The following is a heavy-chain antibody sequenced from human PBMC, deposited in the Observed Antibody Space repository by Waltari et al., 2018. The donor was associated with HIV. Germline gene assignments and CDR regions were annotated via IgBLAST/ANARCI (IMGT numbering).Heavy chain of an antibody. CDR3: ALIVVVPAAKLNWFDP. D-gene: IGHD2-2*01. CDR1: GGSISSSSYY. Sequence: QLQLQESGPGLVKPSETLSLTCTVSGGSISSSSYYWGWIRQPPGKGLEWIWSIYYSGTTYFNPSIKSLGTISVDTSKNQFSLKLSSVTAADTAVYYCALIVVVPAAKLNWFDPWGQGTLVTVSS. CDR2: IYYSGTT. J-gene: IGHJ5*02. V-gene: IGHV4-39*01.